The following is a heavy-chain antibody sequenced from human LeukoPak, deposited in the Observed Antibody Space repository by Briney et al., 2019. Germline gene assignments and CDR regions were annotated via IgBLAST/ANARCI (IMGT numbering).Heavy chain of an antibody. CDR2: IIPIFGTA. Sequence: PGGSLRLSCAASGFTFSSYAISWVRQAPGQGLEWTGGIIPIFGTANYAQKFQGRVTITADKSTSTAYMELSSLRSEDTAVYYCARSGIAVAAYYYYYYMDVWGKGTTVTVSS. J-gene: IGHJ6*03. D-gene: IGHD6-19*01. V-gene: IGHV1-69*06. CDR1: GFTFSSYA. CDR3: ARSGIAVAAYYYYYYMDV.